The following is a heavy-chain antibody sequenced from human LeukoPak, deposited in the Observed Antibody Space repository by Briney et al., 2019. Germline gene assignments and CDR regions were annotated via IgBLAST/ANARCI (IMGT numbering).Heavy chain of an antibody. CDR3: ARRGYSYGYVLPFDY. V-gene: IGHV5-51*01. J-gene: IGHJ4*02. Sequence: GESLKISCKGSGYSFTSHWIGWVRQMPGKGLEWMGIIYPGDSDTRYSPSFQGQVTISADKSISTAYLQWSSLKASDTAMYYCARRGYSYGYVLPFDYWGQGTLATVFS. D-gene: IGHD5-18*01. CDR1: GYSFTSHW. CDR2: IYPGDSDT.